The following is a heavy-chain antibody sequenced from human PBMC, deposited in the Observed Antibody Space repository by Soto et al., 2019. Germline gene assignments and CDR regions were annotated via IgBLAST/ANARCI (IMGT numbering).Heavy chain of an antibody. V-gene: IGHV4-30-4*01. J-gene: IGHJ5*02. CDR3: ARARGGDSGDYASLFDR. D-gene: IGHD4-17*01. Sequence: VQLQESGPGLVTPSQTLSLTCTVFGGSVSIGDYLWSWIRQRPGKGLEWIGYIHDSGNTYYNPSLQSRLTISLDTSKNPFSLKVTSMTAADTAVYFCARARGGDSGDYASLFDRWGQGNLVTVSS. CDR1: GGSVSIGDYL. CDR2: IHDSGNT.